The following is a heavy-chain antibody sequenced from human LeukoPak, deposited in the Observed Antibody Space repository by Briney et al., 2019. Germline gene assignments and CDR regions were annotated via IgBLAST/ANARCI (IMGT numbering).Heavy chain of an antibody. D-gene: IGHD3-10*01. CDR1: GYTFTSYA. CDR3: ARGGSGSYYNAYYYYYGMDV. Sequence: ASVKVSCKASGYTFTSYAMNWVRQAPGQGLEWMGWINTNTGNPTYAQGFTGRFVFSLDTSVSTAYLQISSLKAEDTAVYYCARGGSGSYYNAYYYYYGMDVWGQGTTVTVSS. CDR2: INTNTGNP. V-gene: IGHV7-4-1*02. J-gene: IGHJ6*02.